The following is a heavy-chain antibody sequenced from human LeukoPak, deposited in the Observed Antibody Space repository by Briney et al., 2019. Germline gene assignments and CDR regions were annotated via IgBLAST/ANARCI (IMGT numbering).Heavy chain of an antibody. Sequence: SETLSLTCTVSGGSISGYYWTWIWQPPGKGLEWIGYIYSSGSTNYNPSLKSRVTISVDTSKNQFSLRLSSVTAADTAVYYCARHRYTSSSSYFDFWGQGTLVTVSS. D-gene: IGHD6-6*01. CDR2: IYSSGST. CDR3: ARHRYTSSSSYFDF. J-gene: IGHJ4*02. CDR1: GGSISGYY. V-gene: IGHV4-59*08.